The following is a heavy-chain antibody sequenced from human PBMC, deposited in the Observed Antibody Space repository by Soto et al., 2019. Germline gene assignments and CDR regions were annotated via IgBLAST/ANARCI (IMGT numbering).Heavy chain of an antibody. CDR1: GGSISSYY. Sequence: PSETLSLTCTVSGGSISSYYWSWIRQPPGKGLEWIGYIYYSGSTNYNPSLKSRVTISVDTSKNQFSLKLSSVTAADTAVYYCARCLCSGYHPYHFAYCGQGTMVTVSS. V-gene: IGHV4-59*01. D-gene: IGHD5-12*01. CDR2: IYYSGST. J-gene: IGHJ4*02. CDR3: ARCLCSGYHPYHFAY.